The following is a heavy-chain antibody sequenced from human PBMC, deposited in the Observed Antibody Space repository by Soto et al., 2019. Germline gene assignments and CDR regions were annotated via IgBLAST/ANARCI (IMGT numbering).Heavy chain of an antibody. CDR2: ISGSGGST. CDR1: GFTFSSYA. Sequence: GGSLRLSCAASGFTFSSYAMSWVRQAPGKGLEWVSAISGSGGSTYYADSVKGRFTISRDNSKNTLYLQMNSLRAEDTAVYYCAKWGRVVPAAIRPCYYYYYMDVWGKGTTVTVSS. J-gene: IGHJ6*03. CDR3: AKWGRVVPAAIRPCYYYYYMDV. V-gene: IGHV3-23*01. D-gene: IGHD2-2*01.